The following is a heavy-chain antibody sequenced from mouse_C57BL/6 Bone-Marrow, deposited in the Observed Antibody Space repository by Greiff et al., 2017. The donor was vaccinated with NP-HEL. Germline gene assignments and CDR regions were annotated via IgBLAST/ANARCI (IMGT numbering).Heavy chain of an antibody. D-gene: IGHD2-4*01. J-gene: IGHJ3*01. CDR3: ASRLRRVAY. CDR1: GFSLTSYG. Sequence: VKLQESGPGLVQPSQSLSITCTVSGFSLTSYGVHWVRQSPGKGLEWLGVIWSGGSTDYNAAFISRLSISKDNSKSQVFFKMNSLQADDTAIYYCASRLRRVAYWGQGTLVTVSA. V-gene: IGHV2-2*01. CDR2: IWSGGST.